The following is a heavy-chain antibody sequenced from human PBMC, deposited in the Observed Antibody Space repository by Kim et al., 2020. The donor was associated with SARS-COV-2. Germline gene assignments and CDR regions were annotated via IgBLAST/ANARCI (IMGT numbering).Heavy chain of an antibody. CDR3: ARGGGCSGRRCMLAFDI. D-gene: IGHD2-15*01. CDR1: AFRFGDYS. CDR2: ISPQNTYI. J-gene: IGHJ3*02. V-gene: IGHV3-21*06. Sequence: GGSLRLSCAASAFRFGDYSMNWFRQAPGKGLEWVSSISPQNTYIYHAASLKGRFTISRDDTKNTLFLQMNSLRTEDTAIYFCARGGGCSGRRCMLAFDIWGQGTMVTVSS.